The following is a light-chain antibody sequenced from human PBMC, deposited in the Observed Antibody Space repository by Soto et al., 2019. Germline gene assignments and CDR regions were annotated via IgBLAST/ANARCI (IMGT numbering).Light chain of an antibody. Sequence: QSVLTQAPSASGTPGQRVTISCSGRSSSVGSHYVYWYQHLPGTAPKLLIYRNNQRPSGVPDRFSGSKSGTSASLAISGLRSEDEADYYCAAWDDSLSGQGVVFGGGTKLTVL. CDR1: SSSVGSHY. J-gene: IGLJ2*01. CDR2: RNN. V-gene: IGLV1-47*01. CDR3: AAWDDSLSGQGVV.